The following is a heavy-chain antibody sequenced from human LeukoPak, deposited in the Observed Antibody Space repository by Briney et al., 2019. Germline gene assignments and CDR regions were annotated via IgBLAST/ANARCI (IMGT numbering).Heavy chain of an antibody. J-gene: IGHJ4*02. CDR2: INWNGGST. CDR3: AKEFTSEFDY. Sequence: GGSLRLSCAASGFTFDDYGMSWVRQAPGKGLEWVSGINWNGGSTYYADSVKGRFTISRDISKNTLYLQMNGLRAEDTAIYYCAKEFTSEFDYWGQGTLVTVSS. CDR1: GFTFDDYG. V-gene: IGHV3-20*04.